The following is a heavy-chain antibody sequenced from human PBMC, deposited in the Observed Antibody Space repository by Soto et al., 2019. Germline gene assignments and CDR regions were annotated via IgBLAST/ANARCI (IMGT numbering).Heavy chain of an antibody. J-gene: IGHJ6*02. V-gene: IGHV3-30-3*01. CDR2: ISYDGSNK. Sequence: TLSLTCTVSGFTFSSYAMHWVRQAPGKGLEWVAVISYDGSNKYYADSVKGRFTISRDNSKNTLYLQMNSLRAEDTAVYYCARGGVINIYYYYYGMDVWGQGTTVTVSS. D-gene: IGHD3-16*02. CDR1: GFTFSSYA. CDR3: ARGGVINIYYYYYGMDV.